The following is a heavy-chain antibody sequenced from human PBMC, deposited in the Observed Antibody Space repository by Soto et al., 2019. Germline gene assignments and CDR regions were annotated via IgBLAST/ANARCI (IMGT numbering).Heavy chain of an antibody. D-gene: IGHD5-12*01. J-gene: IGHJ4*02. V-gene: IGHV4-34*01. Sequence: QVQLQQWGAGLLKPSETLSLNCAVTGGSLSGYYWSWIRQPPGKGLEWIGEVKDGGHTNYSPSLTGRVPISSDTSNTQSSQRLNSVTAADTGVYYCARGQEGVVATHWDQGSLVTVSS. CDR1: GGSLSGYY. CDR2: VKDGGHT. CDR3: ARGQEGVVATH.